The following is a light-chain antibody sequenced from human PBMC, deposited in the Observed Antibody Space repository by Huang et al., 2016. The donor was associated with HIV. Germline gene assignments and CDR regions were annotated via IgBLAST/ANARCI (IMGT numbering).Light chain of an antibody. V-gene: IGKV1-8*01. J-gene: IGKJ1*01. CDR3: QQYYSYPRGT. CDR1: QGISSY. Sequence: AIRMTQSPSSLSASTGDRVTIACRARQGISSYLAWYQQKPGKAPKVLIYAASTLQSVVPSRFSGSGSGTDFTLTISCLQSEDFATYYCQQYYSYPRGTFGQGTKVEIK. CDR2: AAS.